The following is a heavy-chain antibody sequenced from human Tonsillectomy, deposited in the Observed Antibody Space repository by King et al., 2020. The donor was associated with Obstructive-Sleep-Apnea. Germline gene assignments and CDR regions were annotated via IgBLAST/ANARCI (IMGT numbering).Heavy chain of an antibody. J-gene: IGHJ3*02. CDR1: GGSISSYY. D-gene: IGHD2-2*01. CDR3: ARIISSASRAFDI. Sequence: QLQESGPGLVKPSETLSLTCTVSGGSISSYYWSWIRQPPGKELEWIGIIYYSGSTNYNPSLQSRVTISVDTSRNQFSLKLSSVTAADTAVYYCARIISSASRAFDIWGQGTLVTVSS. CDR2: IYYSGST. V-gene: IGHV4-59*01.